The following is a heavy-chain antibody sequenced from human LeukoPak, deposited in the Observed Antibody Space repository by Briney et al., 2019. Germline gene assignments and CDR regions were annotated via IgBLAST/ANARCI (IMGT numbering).Heavy chain of an antibody. Sequence: GGSLRLSCAASGLTFSSYAMSWVRQAPGKGLEWVSAISGSGGSTYYADSVKGRFTISRDNSKNTLYLQMNSLRAEDTAVYYCAMNPYYYYGMDVWGQGTTVTVSS. J-gene: IGHJ6*02. D-gene: IGHD1-14*01. CDR2: ISGSGGST. V-gene: IGHV3-23*01. CDR3: AMNPYYYYGMDV. CDR1: GLTFSSYA.